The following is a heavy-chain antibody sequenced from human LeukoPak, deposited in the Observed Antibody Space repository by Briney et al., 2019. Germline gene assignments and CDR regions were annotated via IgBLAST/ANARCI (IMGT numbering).Heavy chain of an antibody. CDR1: GGSISSYY. CDR3: ASYLSLNSFYP. J-gene: IGHJ5*02. D-gene: IGHD2/OR15-2a*01. V-gene: IGHV4-59*01. CDR2: IYYSGST. Sequence: PSETLSLTCTVSGGSISSYYWSWIRQPPGKGLEWIGYIYYSGSTNYNPSLKSRVTISVDTYKNQFSLKLSSVTAAATREYYCASYLSLNSFYPWGQGTLVTASS.